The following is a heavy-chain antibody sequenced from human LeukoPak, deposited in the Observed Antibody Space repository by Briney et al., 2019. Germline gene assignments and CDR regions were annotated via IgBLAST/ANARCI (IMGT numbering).Heavy chain of an antibody. J-gene: IGHJ4*02. CDR1: RFTFNTYA. CDR3: ARVKRDCSGGSCYSYDY. V-gene: IGHV3-23*01. CDR2: ISGNGDIT. D-gene: IGHD2-15*01. Sequence: GGSLRPSCAASRFTFNTYAVNWVRQAPGKGLEWVSAISGNGDITYYADSVRGRFTISRDNSKNTLYLQMNSLRAEDTAVYYCARVKRDCSGGSCYSYDYWGQGTLVTVSS.